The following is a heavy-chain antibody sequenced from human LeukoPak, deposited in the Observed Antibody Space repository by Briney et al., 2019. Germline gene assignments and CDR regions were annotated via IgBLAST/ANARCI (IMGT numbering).Heavy chain of an antibody. J-gene: IGHJ5*01. D-gene: IGHD3-22*01. CDR3: ARDGQPIDYYDVDGYYVKWFDS. V-gene: IGHV3-7*01. CDR2: IKPGGSEK. Sequence: GGSLRLSCATSGFTFSSYGMHWVRQAPGKGLEWVANIKPGGSEKNFVDSVKGRFTISRDNANNALYLQMYTLRDEDTAVYYCARDGQPIDYYDVDGYYVKWFDSWGQGTLVTVSS. CDR1: GFTFSSYG.